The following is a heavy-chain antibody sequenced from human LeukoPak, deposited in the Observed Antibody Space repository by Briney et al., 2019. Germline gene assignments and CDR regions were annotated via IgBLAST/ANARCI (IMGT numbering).Heavy chain of an antibody. V-gene: IGHV1-8*01. J-gene: IGHJ4*02. Sequence: ASVKVSCKASGYTFTSYDINWVRQATGQGLEWLGWMNPSSGNTGYAQKFQGRVTMTRDTSISTAYMELSSLRSEDTAVYYCASIASPYSSSSGWGQGTLVTVSS. D-gene: IGHD6-6*01. CDR3: ASIASPYSSSSG. CDR1: GYTFTSYD. CDR2: MNPSSGNT.